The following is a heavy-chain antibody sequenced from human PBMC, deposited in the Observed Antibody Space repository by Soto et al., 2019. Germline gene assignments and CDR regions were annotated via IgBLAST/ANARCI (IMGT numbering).Heavy chain of an antibody. D-gene: IGHD6-6*01. CDR3: AKVGGEQLGHYYYYGMDV. J-gene: IGHJ6*02. Sequence: EVQLLESGGGLAQPGGPLTLSCAASGFTFSSYAMSWVRQAPGKGLEWVSALSGGGGSTHYADSVKGRFTVSRDNSKNTLYLQMNSLRAEDTAVYYCAKVGGEQLGHYYYYGMDVWGQGTTVTVSS. V-gene: IGHV3-23*01. CDR2: LSGGGGST. CDR1: GFTFSSYA.